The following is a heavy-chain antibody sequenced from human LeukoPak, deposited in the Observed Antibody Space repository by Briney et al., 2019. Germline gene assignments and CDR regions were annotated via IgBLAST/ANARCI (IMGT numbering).Heavy chain of an antibody. J-gene: IGHJ5*02. V-gene: IGHV4-39*01. Sequence: PSETLSLTCTVSGGSISSSSYYWGWIRQPPGKGLEWIGSIYYSGSTYYNPSLKSRVTISVDTSKNQFSLKLSSVTAADTAVYYRASLRYCSSTSCLRWFDPWGQGTLVTVSS. CDR2: IYYSGST. CDR1: GGSISSSSYY. CDR3: ASLRYCSSTSCLRWFDP. D-gene: IGHD2-2*01.